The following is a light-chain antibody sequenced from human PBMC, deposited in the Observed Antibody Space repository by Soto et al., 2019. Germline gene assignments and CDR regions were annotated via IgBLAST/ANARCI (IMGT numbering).Light chain of an antibody. CDR1: QSVSSNY. CDR3: QQYDNLPIT. CDR2: AAS. Sequence: DIVMTQSPDSLAVSLGERATLSCRASQSVSSNYLAWYQQKPGQAPRLLIYAASGRATGIPDRVSGSGSGTDFTLTISSLQPEDIATYYCQQYDNLPITFGQGTRLEIK. V-gene: IGKV3-20*01. J-gene: IGKJ5*01.